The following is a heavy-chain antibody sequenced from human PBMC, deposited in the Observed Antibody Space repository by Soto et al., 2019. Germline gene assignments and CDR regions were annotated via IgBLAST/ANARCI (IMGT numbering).Heavy chain of an antibody. CDR2: IYPGDSDT. V-gene: IGHV5-51*01. D-gene: IGHD5-12*01. CDR3: ASQEMATKNVDAFDI. J-gene: IGHJ3*02. Sequence: SLKVSRKGSGYSCTSYWGGWVRQKPGKGLEWMGIIYPGDSDTRYSPSFQGQVTISADKSISTAYLQWSSLKASDTAMYYCASQEMATKNVDAFDIWGQGTMVTVSS. CDR1: GYSCTSYW.